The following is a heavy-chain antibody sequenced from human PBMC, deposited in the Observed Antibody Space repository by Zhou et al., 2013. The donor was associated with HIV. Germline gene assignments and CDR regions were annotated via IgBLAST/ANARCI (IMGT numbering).Heavy chain of an antibody. Sequence: QVQLVQSGAEVKKPGASVKVSCKASGYTFTSYDINWVRQATGQGFEWMGWMNPNSGNTGYAQKFQGRVTMTRNTSISTAYMELSSLRSEDTAVYYCARTRYCSGGYCYPDFDYWGQGTLVTVSS. V-gene: IGHV1-8*01. CDR2: MNPNSGNT. CDR3: ARTRYCSGGYCYPDFDY. D-gene: IGHD2-15*01. J-gene: IGHJ4*02. CDR1: GYTFTSYD.